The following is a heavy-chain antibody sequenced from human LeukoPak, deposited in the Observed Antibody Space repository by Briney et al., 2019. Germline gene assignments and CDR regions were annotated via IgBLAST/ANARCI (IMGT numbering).Heavy chain of an antibody. Sequence: GGSLRLSCAASGFTFSSNDMHWVRQAPGKGLEWVALISSSGGNTYHADSVKGRFTISRDNSMNTSYLQMNSLRSEDTAVYYCANPGTEGGYNTYFDHWGQGALVSVSS. V-gene: IGHV3-30-3*02. CDR2: ISSSGGNT. D-gene: IGHD5-24*01. CDR3: ANPGTEGGYNTYFDH. J-gene: IGHJ4*02. CDR1: GFTFSSND.